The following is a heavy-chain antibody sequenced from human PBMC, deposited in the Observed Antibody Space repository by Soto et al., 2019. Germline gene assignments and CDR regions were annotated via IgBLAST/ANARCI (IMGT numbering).Heavy chain of an antibody. J-gene: IGHJ4*02. CDR2: IHYSGST. Sequence: PSETQSLTCTVSGGSIRSYYWSWIRQPPGKGLEWIGYIHYSGSTSYNPSLESRLTISVDTSRNQFSLKLSSLTAADTAVYYCARAESSGYYWLNYWGPGTLVTVSS. D-gene: IGHD5-12*01. V-gene: IGHV4-59*01. CDR3: ARAESSGYYWLNY. CDR1: GGSIRSYY.